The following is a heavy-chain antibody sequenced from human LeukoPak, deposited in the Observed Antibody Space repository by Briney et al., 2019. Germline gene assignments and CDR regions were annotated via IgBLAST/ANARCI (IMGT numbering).Heavy chain of an antibody. D-gene: IGHD2/OR15-2a*01. CDR2: LFRGDNT. Sequence: SGTLSLTCSVSGDSVSSNSYYWTWIRQPPGKGLEWIGYLFRGDNTDYNPSLQSRVAMSADRSKNQISLKLTSVTAADTAVYFCARGRRDAVVIVPATGIGFHVWGQGTKVTVSS. CDR1: GDSVSSNSYY. J-gene: IGHJ3*01. CDR3: ARGRRDAVVIVPATGIGFHV. V-gene: IGHV4-61*01.